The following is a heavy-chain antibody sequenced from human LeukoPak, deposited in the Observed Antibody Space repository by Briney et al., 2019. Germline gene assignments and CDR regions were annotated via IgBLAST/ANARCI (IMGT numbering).Heavy chain of an antibody. D-gene: IGHD3-22*01. Sequence: ASVKVSCKASGYTFTSYGISWVRQAPGQGLEWMGWISAYNGNTNYAQKLQGRVTMTTDTSTSTAYMELRSLRSDDTAVYYCARDRITMIVVVPPDDAFDIWGQGTMVTVSS. J-gene: IGHJ3*02. CDR1: GYTFTSYG. CDR2: ISAYNGNT. V-gene: IGHV1-18*01. CDR3: ARDRITMIVVVPPDDAFDI.